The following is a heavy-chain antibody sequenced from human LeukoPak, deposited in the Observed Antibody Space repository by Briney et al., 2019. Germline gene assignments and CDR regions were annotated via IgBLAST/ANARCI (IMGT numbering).Heavy chain of an antibody. Sequence: PGGSLRLSCAASGFPFSSYAMGWVRQAPRKRLEWVSAITASSGGTYYADSVKGRFTISRDNSKNTLYLQINSLRAEDAAIYYCAKIRFYYDSSFDYWYFDLWGRGTLVTVSS. D-gene: IGHD3-22*01. J-gene: IGHJ2*01. CDR3: AKIRFYYDSSFDYWYFDL. CDR2: ITASSGGT. CDR1: GFPFSSYA. V-gene: IGHV3-23*01.